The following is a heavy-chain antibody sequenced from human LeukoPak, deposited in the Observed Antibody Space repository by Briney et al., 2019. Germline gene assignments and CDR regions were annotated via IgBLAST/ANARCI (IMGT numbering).Heavy chain of an antibody. D-gene: IGHD1-14*01. J-gene: IGHJ4*02. CDR3: ARSRVGTGYFDY. CDR2: IYHSGTT. CDR1: GVAISRGGYA. V-gene: IGHV4-30-2*05. Sequence: PSETLSLTCAVSGVAISRGGYAWNWIRQPPGKGLEWIAYIYHSGTTYYNPSLKSRATISVDTSKNQFSLKLSSVTAADTAVYYCARSRVGTGYFDYWGQGTLVTVSS.